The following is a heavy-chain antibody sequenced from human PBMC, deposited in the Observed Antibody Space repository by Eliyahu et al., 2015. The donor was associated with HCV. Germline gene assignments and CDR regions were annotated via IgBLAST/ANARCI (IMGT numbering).Heavy chain of an antibody. V-gene: IGHV4-59*02. CDR3: AGERNIGAQEGMDV. J-gene: IGHJ6*02. CDR1: GGXVXYXY. CDR2: IYYSXTGTT. D-gene: IGHD6-13*01. Sequence: QVQLQESGPGLVKPSETLSLTCTVSGGXVXYXYWSWIRRPPGKGLEWIGYIYYSXTGTTKYNPSLRGRVTISLETSKNQFSLKLTSVTATDAAVYYCAGERNIGAQEGMDVWGQGTTVTVSS.